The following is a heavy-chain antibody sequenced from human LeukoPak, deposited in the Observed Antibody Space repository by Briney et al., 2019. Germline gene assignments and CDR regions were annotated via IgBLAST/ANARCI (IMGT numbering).Heavy chain of an antibody. V-gene: IGHV1-69*01. Sequence: SVQISCNASGGTISSNAISWGRQPPGQELEGMGGIIPIFGPATYAQKFQGRVTITADEFTSTDYMELSSLRLEDTAVYYCATTRPTMTSALDIWGQGTMVAVSS. CDR1: GGTISSNA. D-gene: IGHD3-22*01. CDR2: IIPIFGPA. J-gene: IGHJ3*02. CDR3: ATTRPTMTSALDI.